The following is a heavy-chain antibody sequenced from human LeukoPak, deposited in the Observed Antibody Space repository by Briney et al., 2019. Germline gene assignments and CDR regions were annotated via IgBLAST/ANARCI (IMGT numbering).Heavy chain of an antibody. Sequence: GASVKVSCKASGYTFTSYAMNWVQQAPGQGLEWMGWINPNSGGTNYAQKFQGRVTMTRDTSISTAYMELSRLRSDDTAVYYCARDGYSGRFDPWGQGTLVTVSS. CDR3: ARDGYSGRFDP. D-gene: IGHD5-12*01. J-gene: IGHJ5*02. CDR1: GYTFTSYA. V-gene: IGHV1-2*02. CDR2: INPNSGGT.